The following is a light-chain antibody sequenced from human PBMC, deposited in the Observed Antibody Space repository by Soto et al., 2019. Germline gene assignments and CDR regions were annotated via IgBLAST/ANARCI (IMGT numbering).Light chain of an antibody. CDR2: AAS. CDR1: QGIIDY. CDR3: QKYDTAPQT. Sequence: DIQTTQSPSSLSASVGDTVTITCRASQGIIDYLAWYQQRPGRVPRLLIYAASTLHTGVPSRFSGSGAGTDFTLTISSLQPEDVATYYCQKYDTAPQTFGPGTKVEIK. V-gene: IGKV1-27*01. J-gene: IGKJ1*01.